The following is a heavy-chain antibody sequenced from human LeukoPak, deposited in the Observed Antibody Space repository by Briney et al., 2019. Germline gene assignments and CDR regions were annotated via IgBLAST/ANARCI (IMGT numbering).Heavy chain of an antibody. D-gene: IGHD5-18*01. Sequence: ASVKVSCKASGDILSDYFIHWVRQAPGQGLEWMGWINPNSGATRFAQKFEGRVTLTRDTSISTVYMELSRLRSDDTAVYYCAREAGYAYGRAPLDYWGQGTLVTVPS. V-gene: IGHV1-2*02. J-gene: IGHJ4*02. CDR2: INPNSGAT. CDR3: AREAGYAYGRAPLDY. CDR1: GDILSDYF.